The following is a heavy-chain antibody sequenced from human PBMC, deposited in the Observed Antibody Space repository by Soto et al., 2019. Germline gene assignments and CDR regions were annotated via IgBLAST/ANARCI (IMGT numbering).Heavy chain of an antibody. V-gene: IGHV1-18*01. Sequence: QVQLVQSGAEVKKPGASVTVSCKTSGYTFSSIGISWVRQAPGQGLEWMGWISPHKDDTYYAQRLQGRVTTTTDTSTSTAYMELRSLRSDATAVYFCVRDLDGSGSYYTNYWGQGTLVTVSS. CDR2: ISPHKDDT. J-gene: IGHJ4*02. CDR1: GYTFSSIG. CDR3: VRDLDGSGSYYTNY. D-gene: IGHD3-10*01.